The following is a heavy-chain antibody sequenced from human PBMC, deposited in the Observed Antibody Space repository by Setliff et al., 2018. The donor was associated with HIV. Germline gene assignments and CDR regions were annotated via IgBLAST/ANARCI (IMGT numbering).Heavy chain of an antibody. J-gene: IGHJ4*02. CDR1: GGSISGYY. V-gene: IGHV4-4*08. CDR2: IYTSGST. CDR3: ARDHRDYYDSSGSPSGYFDY. Sequence: PSETLSLTCTVSGGSISGYYWNWIRQPPGKGLEWIGYIYTSGSTNYNPSLKSRVTISVDTSKNQFSLKLSSVTAADTAVYYCARDHRDYYDSSGSPSGYFDYWGQGTLVTVSS. D-gene: IGHD3-22*01.